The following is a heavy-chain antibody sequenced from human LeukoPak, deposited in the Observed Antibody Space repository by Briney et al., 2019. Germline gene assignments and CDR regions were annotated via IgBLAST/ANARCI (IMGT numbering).Heavy chain of an antibody. V-gene: IGHV1-69*13. J-gene: IGHJ6*02. CDR3: ARTGLVYGDLYYYGMDV. CDR2: VIPIFGTA. Sequence: SVKVSWRASGGTFSSHAIRWVRQAPGQGFEWLGGVIPIFGTANYAQKCQGRVTITADESTSTAYMELSSLRSEDTAVYYCARTGLVYGDLYYYGMDVWGQGTTVTVSS. CDR1: GGTFSSHA. D-gene: IGHD4-17*01.